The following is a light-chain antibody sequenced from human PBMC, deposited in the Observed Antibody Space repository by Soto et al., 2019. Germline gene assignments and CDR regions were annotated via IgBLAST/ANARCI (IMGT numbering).Light chain of an antibody. Sequence: NFMLTQPHSVSEAPGKTVTISCTRSSGSIASNYVQWYHQRPGSAPTIVMYEDNKRPSGVPDRFSGSIDRSSNSASLTISGLKTEDEGDFYCQSYDSSNWVFGGGTKLTVL. CDR3: QSYDSSNWV. V-gene: IGLV6-57*04. J-gene: IGLJ3*02. CDR2: EDN. CDR1: SGSIASNY.